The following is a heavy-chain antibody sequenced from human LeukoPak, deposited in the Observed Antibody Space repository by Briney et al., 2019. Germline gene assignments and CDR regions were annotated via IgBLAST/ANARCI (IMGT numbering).Heavy chain of an antibody. CDR3: ARQVGATFDY. CDR1: GGSISSYY. V-gene: IGHV4-59*08. D-gene: IGHD1-26*01. Sequence: PSETLSLTCTVSGGSISSYYWSWIRQPPGKGLEWIGYIYYSGTTNYNPSLRSRVTISVDTSKNQFSLKLSSVTAVDTAVYFCARQVGATFDYWGQGALVTVSS. J-gene: IGHJ4*02. CDR2: IYYSGTT.